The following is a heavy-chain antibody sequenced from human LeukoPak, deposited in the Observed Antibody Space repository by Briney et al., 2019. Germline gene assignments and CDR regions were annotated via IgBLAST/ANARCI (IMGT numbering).Heavy chain of an antibody. D-gene: IGHD4-23*01. CDR1: GFTFRNYG. CDR3: AREDYGGNSGWDY. Sequence: GGSLRLSCAASGFTFRNYGMHWVRQAPGKGLEWFSSISSSSSYIYYADSVKGRFTISRDNAKNSLYLQMNSLRAEDTAVYYCAREDYGGNSGWDYWGQGTLVTVSS. J-gene: IGHJ4*02. CDR2: ISSSSSYI. V-gene: IGHV3-21*01.